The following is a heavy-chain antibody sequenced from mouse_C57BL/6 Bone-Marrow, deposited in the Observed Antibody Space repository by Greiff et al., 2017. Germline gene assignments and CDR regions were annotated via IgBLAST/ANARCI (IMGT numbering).Heavy chain of an antibody. V-gene: IGHV5-9*01. J-gene: IGHJ1*03. Sequence: EVMLVASGGGLVKPGGSLKLSCEASGFTFSSYTMYWVRQTPEQRLQWVAAISGGGGNNYYPDSVKGRFTISRDNDKNILYLQMSSRRSEDTALYYCSRQVTTVLATKYFDVWGTGTTVTVSS. CDR3: SRQVTTVLATKYFDV. CDR2: ISGGGGNN. D-gene: IGHD1-1*01. CDR1: GFTFSSYT.